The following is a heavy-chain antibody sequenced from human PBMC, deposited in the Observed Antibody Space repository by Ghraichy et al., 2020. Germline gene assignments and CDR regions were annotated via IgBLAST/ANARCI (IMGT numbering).Heavy chain of an antibody. Sequence: LSLTCAASGFTFSSYSMNWVRQAPGKGLEWVSYISSSSSTIYYADSVKGRFTISRDNAKNSLYLQMNSLRDEDTAVYYCASQSYYYDSSGYYDPFYYWGQGTLVTGSS. CDR1: GFTFSSYS. V-gene: IGHV3-48*02. CDR3: ASQSYYYDSSGYYDPFYY. CDR2: ISSSSSTI. D-gene: IGHD3-22*01. J-gene: IGHJ4*02.